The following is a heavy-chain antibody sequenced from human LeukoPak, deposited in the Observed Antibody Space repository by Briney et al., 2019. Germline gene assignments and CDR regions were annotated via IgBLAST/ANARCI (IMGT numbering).Heavy chain of an antibody. CDR2: INPNSGGT. CDR1: GYTFTGYY. D-gene: IGHD2-2*01. V-gene: IGHV1-2*02. CDR3: ARGIIPDIVVVPAATAHYFDY. J-gene: IGHJ4*02. Sequence: ASVKVSCKASGYTFTGYYMHWVRQAPGQGLEWMGWINPNSGGTNYAQKFQGRVTMTRDTSISTAYMELSRLRSDDTAVYYCARGIIPDIVVVPAATAHYFDYWGQGTLVTV.